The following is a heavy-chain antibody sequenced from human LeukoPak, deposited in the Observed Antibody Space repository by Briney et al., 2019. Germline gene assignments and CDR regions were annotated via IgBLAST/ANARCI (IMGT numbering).Heavy chain of an antibody. D-gene: IGHD2-2*01. J-gene: IGHJ4*02. CDR2: ISGSGGST. CDR3: AKRYCSSTSCSEGYYFDY. Sequence: PGGSLRLSCAASGFTFSSSWMSWVRQAPGKGLEWVSAISGSGGSTYYADSVKGRFTISRDNSKNTLYLQMNSLRAEDTAVYYCAKRYCSSTSCSEGYYFDYWGQGTLVTVSS. V-gene: IGHV3-23*01. CDR1: GFTFSSSW.